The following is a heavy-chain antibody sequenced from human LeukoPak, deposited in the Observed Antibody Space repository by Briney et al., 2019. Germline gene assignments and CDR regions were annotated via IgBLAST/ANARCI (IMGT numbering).Heavy chain of an antibody. V-gene: IGHV4-4*07. CDR2: IYTSGST. J-gene: IGHJ4*02. Sequence: SETLSLTCTVSGGSISRYYWTWIRQPPGKGLEWIGRIYTSGSTNYNPSLKSRVTMSVDTSKNQLSLKLTSVTAADTAVYYCARGSSWYDYWGQGILVTVSS. CDR3: ARGSSWYDY. D-gene: IGHD6-13*01. CDR1: GGSISRYY.